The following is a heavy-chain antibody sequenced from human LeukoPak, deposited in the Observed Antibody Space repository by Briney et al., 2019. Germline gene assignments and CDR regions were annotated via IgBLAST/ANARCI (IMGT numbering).Heavy chain of an antibody. D-gene: IGHD4-17*01. CDR3: ARLSYGDYFDY. V-gene: IGHV4-59*08. CDR1: GGSISSYY. CDR2: IYYSGST. J-gene: IGHJ4*02. Sequence: SETLSLTCTVSGGSISSYYWSWIRQPPGKGLEWIGYIYYSGSTNYNPSLKSRVTISVDTSKNQFSLKLSSETAADTAVYYCARLSYGDYFDYWGQGTLVTVSS.